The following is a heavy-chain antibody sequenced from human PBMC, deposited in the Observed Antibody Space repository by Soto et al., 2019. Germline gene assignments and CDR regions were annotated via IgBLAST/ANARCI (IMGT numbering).Heavy chain of an antibody. J-gene: IGHJ6*02. Sequence: QVQLVESGGGVAQPGGSLRLSCTTSGFTFNTYGMHWVRQAPGKGLEWVAIIWYDGSNKYYADSVKGRFTISRDNSKSTLYLQMNSLRAEDTALYYCARADCTGAYCYSWPFNYGVDVWGQGTTVTVSS. CDR3: ARADCTGAYCYSWPFNYGVDV. D-gene: IGHD2-15*01. CDR1: GFTFNTYG. CDR2: IWYDGSNK. V-gene: IGHV3-33*01.